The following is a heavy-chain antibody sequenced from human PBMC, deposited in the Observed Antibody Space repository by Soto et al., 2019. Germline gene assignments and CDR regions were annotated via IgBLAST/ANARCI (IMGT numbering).Heavy chain of an antibody. Sequence: ASVKVSCKASGGTFSSYAISWVRQAPGQGLEWMGGIIPIFGTANYAQKFQGRVTITADESTSTAYMELSSLRSEDTAVYYCARESQGYYDSSGYYYPFDYWGQGTLVTVSS. D-gene: IGHD3-22*01. V-gene: IGHV1-69*13. CDR1: GGTFSSYA. CDR2: IIPIFGTA. CDR3: ARESQGYYDSSGYYYPFDY. J-gene: IGHJ4*02.